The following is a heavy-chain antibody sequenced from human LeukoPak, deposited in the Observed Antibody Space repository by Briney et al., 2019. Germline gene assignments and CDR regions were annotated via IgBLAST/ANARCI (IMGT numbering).Heavy chain of an antibody. CDR3: ARGGHCSTTSCSNYDGMDV. CDR2: TWYDGSNK. Sequence: TGGSLRLSCAASGFTFSSYGMHWVRQAPGKGLEWVAATWYDGSNKYYADSVKGRFTISRDNSKNTLYLQMNSLRAEVTAVYFCARGGHCSTTSCSNYDGMDVWGQGTTLTVSS. D-gene: IGHD2-2*01. CDR1: GFTFSSYG. J-gene: IGHJ6*02. V-gene: IGHV3-33*01.